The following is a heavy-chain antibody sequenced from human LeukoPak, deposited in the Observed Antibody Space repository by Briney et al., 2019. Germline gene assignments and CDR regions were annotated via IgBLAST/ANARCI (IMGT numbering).Heavy chain of an antibody. CDR1: GGSISSYH. CDR2: IYYSGST. J-gene: IGHJ4*02. D-gene: IGHD3-9*01. Sequence: PSETLSLTCTVSGGSISSYHWSWLRQPPGKGLEWIGYIYYSGSTNYNPSLKSRVTLSIDTSKNQFSLKLSSVTAADTAVYYCARAYYDILTDYYNVPSYYFDYWGQGTQVTVSS. CDR3: ARAYYDILTDYYNVPSYYFDY. V-gene: IGHV4-59*01.